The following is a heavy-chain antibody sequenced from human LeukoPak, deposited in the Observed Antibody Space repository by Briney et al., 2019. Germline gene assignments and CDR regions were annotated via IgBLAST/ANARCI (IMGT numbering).Heavy chain of an antibody. Sequence: PGGSLRLSCAASGFNFSSYAMTWVRQAPGKGLECVSGISGSGDTTYYADSVKGRFTISRDNSKNTLYLQMNSLRAEDTALYYCAKDRSLVPAALNYWGQGTLVTVS. V-gene: IGHV3-23*01. J-gene: IGHJ4*02. CDR2: ISGSGDTT. D-gene: IGHD2-2*01. CDR1: GFNFSSYA. CDR3: AKDRSLVPAALNY.